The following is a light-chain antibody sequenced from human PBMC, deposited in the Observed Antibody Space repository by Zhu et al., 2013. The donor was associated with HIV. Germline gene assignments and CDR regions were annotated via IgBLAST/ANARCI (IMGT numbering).Light chain of an antibody. J-gene: IGLJ3*02. CDR2: RNS. CDR1: SSSIGSRY. CDR3: QSYDNSMTGV. Sequence: QSVLTQPPSASGTPGQTVIVSCSVSSSSIGSRYVYWYQHLPGTAPKLLIYRNSQRPSGVPDRFSGSKSGTSASLAITGLQAEDEADYYCQSYDNSMTGVFGGGTKLTVL. V-gene: IGLV1-47*01.